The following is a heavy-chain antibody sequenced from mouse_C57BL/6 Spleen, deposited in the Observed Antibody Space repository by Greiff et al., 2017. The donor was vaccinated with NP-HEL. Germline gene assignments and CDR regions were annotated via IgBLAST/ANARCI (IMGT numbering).Heavy chain of an antibody. D-gene: IGHD1-1*01. Sequence: VQLQQSGAELVMPGASVKLSCKASGYTFTSYWMHWVKQRPGQGLEWIGEIDPSDSYTNYNQKFKGKSTLTVDKSSSTAYMQLSSLTSEDSAVYYCARDGLRYYFDYWGQGTTLTVSS. CDR3: ARDGLRYYFDY. J-gene: IGHJ2*01. CDR1: GYTFTSYW. V-gene: IGHV1-69*01. CDR2: IDPSDSYT.